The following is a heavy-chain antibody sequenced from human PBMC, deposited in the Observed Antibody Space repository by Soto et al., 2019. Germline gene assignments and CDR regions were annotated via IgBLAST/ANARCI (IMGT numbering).Heavy chain of an antibody. CDR3: ARDGPRFGVDV. V-gene: IGHV3-30*03. Sequence: QLVESGGGVVQPGRSLRLSCAASGFTFSSSGWHWVRQAPGKGLEWVAFHANDGITKNYADSVKGRFTISRDNSKNTVFLQIDSLRGDDTAVYYCARDGPRFGVDVWGHGTRITVSS. J-gene: IGHJ6*02. CDR2: HANDGITK. D-gene: IGHD2-8*01. CDR1: GFTFSSSG.